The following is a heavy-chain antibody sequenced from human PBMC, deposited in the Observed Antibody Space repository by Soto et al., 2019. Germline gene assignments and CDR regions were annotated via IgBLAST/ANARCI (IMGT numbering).Heavy chain of an antibody. CDR3: ASPGFQH. D-gene: IGHD2-8*02. V-gene: IGHV1-18*01. Sequence: ASVKVSCKASGYTFTSYGISWVRQAPGQGLEWMGGISPYNGNANYAQKLQGRVTMTADESTSTAYMELSSLRSEDTAVYYCASPGFQHWGQGTLVTVSS. CDR2: ISPYNGNA. J-gene: IGHJ1*01. CDR1: GYTFTSYG.